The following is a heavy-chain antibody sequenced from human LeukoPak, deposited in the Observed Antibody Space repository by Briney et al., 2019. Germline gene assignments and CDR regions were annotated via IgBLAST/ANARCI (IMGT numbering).Heavy chain of an antibody. V-gene: IGHV3-64*01. CDR3: ARDKSYSSSSELDY. CDR2: ISSNGGST. CDR1: GFTFSSYA. J-gene: IGHJ4*02. D-gene: IGHD6-6*01. Sequence: GGSLRLSCAASGFTFSSYAMHWVRQAPGKGLEYVSAISSNGGSTYYANSVKGRFTISRDNSKNTLYLQMGSLRAEDMAVYYCARDKSYSSSSELDYWGQGTLVTVSS.